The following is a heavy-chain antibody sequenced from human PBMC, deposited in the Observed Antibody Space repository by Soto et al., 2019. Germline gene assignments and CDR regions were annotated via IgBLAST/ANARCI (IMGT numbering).Heavy chain of an antibody. CDR1: GGSISSGGYY. Sequence: SETLSLTCTVSGGSISSGGYYWSWIRQHPGKGLEWIGYIYYSGSTYYNPSLKSRVTISVDTSKNQFSLKLSSVTAADTAVYYCARYGSNPFDYWGQGTLVTVSS. J-gene: IGHJ4*02. V-gene: IGHV4-31*03. D-gene: IGHD3-10*01. CDR3: ARYGSNPFDY. CDR2: IYYSGST.